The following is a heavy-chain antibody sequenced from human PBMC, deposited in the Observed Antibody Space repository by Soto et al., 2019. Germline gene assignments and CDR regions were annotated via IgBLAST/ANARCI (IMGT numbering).Heavy chain of an antibody. CDR3: ARHPDTAHTTDFDF. V-gene: IGHV5-51*01. Sequence: PGESLKISCKGSGYSFAGYWIGWVRQMPGKGLDWMGVIYPGDSDTRYSPSFHGQVAISADKSISTAYLQWSSLKASDTAMYYCARHPDTAHTTDFDFWGQGTLVTVSS. J-gene: IGHJ4*02. CDR1: GYSFAGYW. D-gene: IGHD5-18*01. CDR2: IYPGDSDT.